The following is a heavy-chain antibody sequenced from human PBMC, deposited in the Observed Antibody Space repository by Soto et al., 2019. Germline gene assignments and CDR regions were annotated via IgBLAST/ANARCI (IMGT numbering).Heavy chain of an antibody. V-gene: IGHV1-3*01. D-gene: IGHD3-10*01. CDR1: GYTFTSYA. Sequence: GASVKVSCKASGYTFTSYAMHWVLQAPGQRLEWMGWINAGNGNTKYSQKFQGRVTITRDTSASTAYKELSSLRSEDTAVYYCAGMVRSSGAFDIWGQGTMVTVSS. J-gene: IGHJ3*02. CDR2: INAGNGNT. CDR3: AGMVRSSGAFDI.